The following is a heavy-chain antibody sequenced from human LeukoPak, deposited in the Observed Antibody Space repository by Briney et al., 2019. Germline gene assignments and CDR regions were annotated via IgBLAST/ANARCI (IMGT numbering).Heavy chain of an antibody. CDR2: IKDGGRQK. CDR3: ARDPGASDYDNNGYYNAFDM. J-gene: IGHJ3*02. V-gene: IGHV3-7*01. CDR1: GFTFSDYS. Sequence: PAGSLRLSCAASGFTFSDYSMTWVRQAPGKGLEWVATIKDGGRQKYYVDSVKGRFTISRDKAGNSVYLQMNCLRTEDPAVYDCARDPGASDYDNNGYYNAFDMGGQGTMVAVSS. D-gene: IGHD3-22*01.